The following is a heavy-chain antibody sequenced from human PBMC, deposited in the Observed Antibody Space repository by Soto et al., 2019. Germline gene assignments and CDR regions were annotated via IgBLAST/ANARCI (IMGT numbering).Heavy chain of an antibody. J-gene: IGHJ5*02. CDR1: GGSISSGGYS. CDR3: ARGSGTGGSGSQYYDSSVDWFDP. V-gene: IGHV4-30-2*01. CDR2: IYHSGST. D-gene: IGHD3-22*01. Sequence: SETLSLTCAVSGGSISSGGYSWSWIRQPPGKGLEWIGYIYHSGSTYYNPSLKSRVTISVDRSKNQFSLKLSSVTAADTAAYYCARGSGTGGSGSQYYDSSVDWFDPWGQGTLVTVSS.